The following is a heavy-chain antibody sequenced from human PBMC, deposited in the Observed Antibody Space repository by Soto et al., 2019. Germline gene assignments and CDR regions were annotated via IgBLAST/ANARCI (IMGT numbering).Heavy chain of an antibody. Sequence: EVQLVESGGGLVQPGGSLRLSCAASGFTFSSYWMHWVRQVPGKGLVWVSRIDEYGNTINYADSVRGRFTISRDNHKNSLYLEMDSRGAEETALYNCTREGGGRGGYWGQGTLVTVSS. CDR3: TREGGGRGGY. J-gene: IGHJ4*02. CDR2: IDEYGNTI. V-gene: IGHV3-74*01. CDR1: GFTFSSYW. D-gene: IGHD3-16*01.